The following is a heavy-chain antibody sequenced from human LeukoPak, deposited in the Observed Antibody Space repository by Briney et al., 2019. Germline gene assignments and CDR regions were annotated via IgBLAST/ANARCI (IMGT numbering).Heavy chain of an antibody. D-gene: IGHD5-18*01. Sequence: SETLSLTCAVYGGSFSGYYWSWIRQPPGKGLEWIGEINHSGSANYNPSLKSRVTISVDTSKNQFSLKLGSVTAADTAVYYCARVRGYSYGYLDYWGQGTLVTVSS. CDR1: GGSFSGYY. V-gene: IGHV4-34*01. CDR3: ARVRGYSYGYLDY. CDR2: INHSGSA. J-gene: IGHJ4*02.